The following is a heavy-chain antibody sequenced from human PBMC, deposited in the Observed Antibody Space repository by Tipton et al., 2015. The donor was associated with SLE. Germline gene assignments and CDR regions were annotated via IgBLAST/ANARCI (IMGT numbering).Heavy chain of an antibody. CDR3: AGSISTRLFDPPVDY. D-gene: IGHD3-9*01. CDR2: ISYGGGT. CDR1: GGSISSHY. V-gene: IGHV4-59*11. J-gene: IGHJ4*02. Sequence: TLSLTCIVSGGSISSHYWIWIRQPPGKGLQWIGYISYGGGTNYNPSLKSRVTISVDTSKSRFSLKPSSVTAADTAVYYCAGSISTRLFDPPVDYWGQGTLVTVSS.